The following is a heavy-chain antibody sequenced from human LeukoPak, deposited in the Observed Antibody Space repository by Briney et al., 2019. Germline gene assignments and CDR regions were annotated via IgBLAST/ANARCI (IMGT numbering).Heavy chain of an antibody. V-gene: IGHV1-69*04. D-gene: IGHD2-21*02. CDR3: ARKYCGGDCPSGY. J-gene: IGHJ4*02. CDR1: GGTFSSYD. Sequence: SVKVSCKTSGGTFSSYDISWVRQAPGQGLEWMGRIIPILGITDYAQKFQGRVTITADKSTSTAYMELSSLRSEDTAVYYCARKYCGGDCPSGYWGQGTLVTVSS. CDR2: IIPILGIT.